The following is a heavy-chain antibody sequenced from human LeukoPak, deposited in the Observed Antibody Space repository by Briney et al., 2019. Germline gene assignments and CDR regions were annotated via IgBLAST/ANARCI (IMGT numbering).Heavy chain of an antibody. CDR1: GGSFGNYY. J-gene: IGHJ2*01. CDR3: ARRWNLDL. V-gene: IGHV4-34*01. Sequence: SETLSLTCAVYGGSFGNYYWSWIRQPPGKGLEWIGEIHHSAITNYNPSLKSRVTISVDTSKNQFSLNLSSVTAADTAVYYCARRWNLDLWGRGTLVTVSS. CDR2: IHHSAIT.